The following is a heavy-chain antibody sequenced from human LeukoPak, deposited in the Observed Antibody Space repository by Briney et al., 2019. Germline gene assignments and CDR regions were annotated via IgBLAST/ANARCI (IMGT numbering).Heavy chain of an antibody. V-gene: IGHV3-23*01. CDR3: ARNWFDP. J-gene: IGHJ5*02. CDR1: GFTSSSNA. Sequence: PGGSLRLSCAASGFTSSSNALAMSWVRQAPGKGLEWVSVISGSGGSTYYADSVKGRFTISRDRSKNTVYLQMNSLRFEDTAMYYCARNWFDPWGQGTLVTVSS. CDR2: ISGSGGST.